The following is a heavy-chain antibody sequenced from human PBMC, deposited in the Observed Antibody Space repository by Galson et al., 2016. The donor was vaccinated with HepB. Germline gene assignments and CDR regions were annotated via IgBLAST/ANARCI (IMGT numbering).Heavy chain of an antibody. V-gene: IGHV3-30*18. D-gene: IGHD6-13*01. CDR2: ISYDGSNK. CDR1: GFTFSSYG. J-gene: IGHJ2*01. CDR3: AKLMRYSSSWLHWYFDL. Sequence: SLRLSCAASGFTFSSYGMHWVRQAPGKGLEWVAVISYDGSNKYYADSVKGRFTISRDNSKNTLYLQMNSLRAEDTAVYYCAKLMRYSSSWLHWYFDLWGRGTLVTVSS.